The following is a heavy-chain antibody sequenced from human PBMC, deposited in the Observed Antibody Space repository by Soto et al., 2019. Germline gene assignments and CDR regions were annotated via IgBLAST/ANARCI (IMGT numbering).Heavy chain of an antibody. Sequence: SGGGLVQPGGSLRLSCAASGFTFNTYWMTWVRQAPGKGLEWVANIIKDGSEKSYVDSVKGRFTISRDNAKNSLYLEMNRLRVEDTAVYYCARDWGGLGYWGQGTLVTVSS. V-gene: IGHV3-7*03. CDR3: ARDWGGLGY. J-gene: IGHJ4*02. CDR2: IIKDGSEK. CDR1: GFTFNTYW. D-gene: IGHD3-10*01.